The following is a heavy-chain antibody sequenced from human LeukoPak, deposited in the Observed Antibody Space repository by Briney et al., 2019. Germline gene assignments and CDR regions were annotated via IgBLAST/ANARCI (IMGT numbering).Heavy chain of an antibody. CDR2: IYYSGST. J-gene: IGHJ4*02. V-gene: IGHV4-39*01. Sequence: SETLSLTCTVSGGSISSSSYYWGWIRQPPGKGLEWIGSIYYSGSTYYNPSLKSRVTISVDTSKNQFSLKLSSVTAADTAVYYCARGFDTMIRGVSLPHFDYWGQGTLVTVSS. CDR3: ARGFDTMIRGVSLPHFDY. D-gene: IGHD3-10*01. CDR1: GGSISSSSYY.